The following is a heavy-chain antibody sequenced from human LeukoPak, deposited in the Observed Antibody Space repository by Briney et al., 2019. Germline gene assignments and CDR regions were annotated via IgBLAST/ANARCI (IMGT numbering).Heavy chain of an antibody. D-gene: IGHD6-19*01. J-gene: IGHJ4*02. CDR2: ISYDGSNK. V-gene: IGHV3-30*18. CDR1: GXTFSSYG. Sequence: HPGGSLRLSCAASGXTFSSYGMHWVRQAPGKGLEWVAVISYDGSNKYYADSVKGRFTISRDNSKNTLYLQMNSLRAEDTAVYYCAKAHSSGWSSFDHWGQGTLVTVSS. CDR3: AKAHSSGWSSFDH.